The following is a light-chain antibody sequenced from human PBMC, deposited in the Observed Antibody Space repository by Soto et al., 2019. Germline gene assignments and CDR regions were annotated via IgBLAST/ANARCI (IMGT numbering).Light chain of an antibody. Sequence: QSALTQPASVSGSPGQSITISCTGTSSDFGAYNYVSWYQQYPVKVPILMIYNVSNRPSGVSNRFSGSKSGNTASLTSSGLQAEDEADYFCRSYTCGILYVFGSGTTLTVL. CDR1: SSDFGAYNY. CDR3: RSYTCGILYV. V-gene: IGLV2-14*01. CDR2: NVS. J-gene: IGLJ1*01.